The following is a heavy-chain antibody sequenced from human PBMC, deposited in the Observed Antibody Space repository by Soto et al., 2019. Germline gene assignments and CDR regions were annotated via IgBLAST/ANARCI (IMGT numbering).Heavy chain of an antibody. CDR2: VSHDGRNT. D-gene: IGHD6-19*01. J-gene: IGHJ4*02. Sequence: VQLVESGGGVVQPGRSLRLSCAASGFTFSDYAMHWVRQAPGKGLEWVAVVSHDGRNTHYADSMKGRFTISRDSSKNTVSLEMTSLGAADTAVYYCAKGGRQWLVTSDFNYWGQGALVTVSS. CDR1: GFTFSDYA. CDR3: AKGGRQWLVTSDFNY. V-gene: IGHV3-30*18.